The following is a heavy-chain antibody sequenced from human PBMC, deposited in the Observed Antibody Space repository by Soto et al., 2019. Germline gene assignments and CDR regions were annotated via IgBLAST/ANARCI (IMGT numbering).Heavy chain of an antibody. CDR2: ISYDGNVA. CDR1: GFTFSSYG. D-gene: IGHD1-1*01. Sequence: QVQLVESGGGVVQPGRSLRLSCAASGFTFSSYGMHWVRQAPGKGLEWVTVISYDGNVAYYADSVKGRFTISIDNSKNTLYLQMNSLRTEDTAMYYCAKEGPITNWYFDYWGQGTLVTVSS. J-gene: IGHJ4*02. CDR3: AKEGPITNWYFDY. V-gene: IGHV3-30*18.